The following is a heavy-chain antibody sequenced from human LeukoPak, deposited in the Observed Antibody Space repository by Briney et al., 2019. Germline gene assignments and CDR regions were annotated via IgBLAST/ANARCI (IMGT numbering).Heavy chain of an antibody. D-gene: IGHD3-10*01. CDR1: GFTFSSYA. CDR2: ISNSGGST. CDR3: AKDGGYGSGSYYPDY. Sequence: PGGSLRLSCAASGFTFSSYAMSWVRQAPGKGLEWVSAISNSGGSTYYADSVKGRFTISRDNSKNTLYLQMNSLRAEDTAVYYCAKDGGYGSGSYYPDYWGQGTLVTVSS. V-gene: IGHV3-23*01. J-gene: IGHJ4*02.